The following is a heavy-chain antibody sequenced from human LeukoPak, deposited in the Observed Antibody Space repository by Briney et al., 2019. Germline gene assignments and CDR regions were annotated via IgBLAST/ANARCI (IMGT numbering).Heavy chain of an antibody. CDR3: ARGKSSVWPVGLCMDV. CDR1: GYTFTNYI. Sequence: ASVKVSCKASGYTFTNYIISWVRQAPGQGLEWMGLINPSAGTTTYAQKFQGRVTVTRDTSTSTVYMDLSSLKSEDTAVYYCARGKSSVWPVGLCMDVWGQGTTVTVSS. CDR2: INPSAGTT. D-gene: IGHD6-19*01. V-gene: IGHV1-46*01. J-gene: IGHJ6*02.